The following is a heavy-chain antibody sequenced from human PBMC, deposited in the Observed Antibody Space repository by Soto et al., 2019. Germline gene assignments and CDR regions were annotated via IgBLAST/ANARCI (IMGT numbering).Heavy chain of an antibody. D-gene: IGHD1-20*01. CDR3: ARKGEVTGLKY. CDR1: GFIFTDYW. CDR2: INPDGTST. Sequence: TGGSLRLSCAASGFIFTDYWLHWVRQVPGEGLEWLSRINPDGTSTDYADSVKGRFTVSRDNAKNTLYLQMNSLRAEDTAVYYCARKGEVTGLKYWGQGTLVTVSS. V-gene: IGHV3-74*01. J-gene: IGHJ4*02.